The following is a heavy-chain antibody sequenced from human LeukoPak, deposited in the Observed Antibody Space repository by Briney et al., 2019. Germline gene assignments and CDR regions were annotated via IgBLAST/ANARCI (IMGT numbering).Heavy chain of an antibody. D-gene: IGHD3-3*01. V-gene: IGHV3-74*01. Sequence: GGSLRLSCAASGFIFSNYWMHWVRQAPGKGLVWVSRVATDGTGPSYADSVKGRFTISRENFKNTVYLEMNNLGAEDTALYYCAKGDQDFDFWRFDYWGQGNLVIVSS. CDR2: VATDGTGP. CDR1: GFIFSNYW. CDR3: AKGDQDFDFWRFDY. J-gene: IGHJ4*02.